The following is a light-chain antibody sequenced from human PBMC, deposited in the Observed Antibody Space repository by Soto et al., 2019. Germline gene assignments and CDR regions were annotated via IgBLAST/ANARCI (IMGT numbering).Light chain of an antibody. Sequence: QLVLTQSPSASASLGASVKLTCTVSSRHSSYSIAWHQQQPQKGPRYLMKLNSDGSHTKGDGIPDRFSGSSSGAERYLTISSPQSEDEADYYCQTWGTGIQVFGGGTKLTVL. J-gene: IGLJ2*01. CDR3: QTWGTGIQV. CDR1: SRHSSYS. V-gene: IGLV4-69*01. CDR2: LNSDGSH.